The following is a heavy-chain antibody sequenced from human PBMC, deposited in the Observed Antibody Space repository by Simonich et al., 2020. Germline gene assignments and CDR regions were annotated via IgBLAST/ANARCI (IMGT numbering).Heavy chain of an antibody. D-gene: IGHD6-13*01. V-gene: IGHV4-39*01. CDR3: ARHAGFAFDI. J-gene: IGHJ3*02. Sequence: QLQLQESGPGLVKPSETLSLTCTVSGGSISISSYYWGWIRQPPGKGLEWIGSIYYSGGTYYNPPLKSRVTISVDTSKNQFSLKLSSVTAADTAVYYCARHAGFAFDIWGQGTMVTVSS. CDR2: IYYSGGT. CDR1: GGSISISSYY.